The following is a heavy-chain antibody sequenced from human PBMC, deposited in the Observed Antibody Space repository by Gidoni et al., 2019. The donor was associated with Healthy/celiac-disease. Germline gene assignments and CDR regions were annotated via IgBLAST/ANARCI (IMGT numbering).Heavy chain of an antibody. CDR3: AEDCSGGSCYLDAFDI. J-gene: IGHJ3*02. CDR2: IIPILGIA. D-gene: IGHD2-15*01. V-gene: IGHV1-69*09. Sequence: QVQLVQSGAEVKKPGSSVKVSCKASGGTFSSYAISWVRQAPGQGLEWMGRIIPILGIANYAQKFQGRVTITADKSTSTAYMELSSLRSEDTAVYYWAEDCSGGSCYLDAFDIWGQGTMVTVSS. CDR1: GGTFSSYA.